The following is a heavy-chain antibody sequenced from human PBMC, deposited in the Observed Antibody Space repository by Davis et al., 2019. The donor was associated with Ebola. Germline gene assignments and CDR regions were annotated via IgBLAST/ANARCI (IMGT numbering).Heavy chain of an antibody. CDR3: TTSPPVTRSQTLH. Sequence: PGGSLRLSCTASGFTLTNAWMSWVRQAPGKGLEWVGRIKSITDGVTIDYAAPVKGRFTISRDDSKNTLFLQMNSLKTEDTAVYFCTTSPPVTRSQTLHWGQETLVTVSS. V-gene: IGHV3-15*01. CDR2: IKSITDGVTI. J-gene: IGHJ4*02. D-gene: IGHD4-11*01. CDR1: GFTLTNAW.